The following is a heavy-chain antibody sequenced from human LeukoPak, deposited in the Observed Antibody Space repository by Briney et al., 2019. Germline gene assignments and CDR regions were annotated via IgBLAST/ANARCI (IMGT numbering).Heavy chain of an antibody. D-gene: IGHD2-15*01. Sequence: GGSLRLSCAASGFTFSSCAMHWVRQAPGKGLEWVAVISYDGSNKYYADSVKGRFTISRDNSKNTLYLQMNSLRAEDTAVYYCARAEDIVVVVAATYWGQGTLVTVSS. V-gene: IGHV3-30*04. J-gene: IGHJ4*02. CDR3: ARAEDIVVVVAATY. CDR1: GFTFSSCA. CDR2: ISYDGSNK.